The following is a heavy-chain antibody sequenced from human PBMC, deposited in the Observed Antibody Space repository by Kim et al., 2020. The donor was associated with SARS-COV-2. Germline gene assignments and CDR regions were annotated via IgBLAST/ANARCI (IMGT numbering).Heavy chain of an antibody. V-gene: IGHV4-39*01. CDR2: IYYSGST. D-gene: IGHD2-8*01. CDR1: GGSISSSSYY. J-gene: IGHJ5*02. CDR3: ARCEWVGNWFDP. Sequence: SETLSLTCTVSGGSISSSSYYWGWIRQPPGKGLEWIGSIYYSGSTYYNPSLKSRVTISVDTSKNQFSLKLSSVTAADTAVYYCARCEWVGNWFDPWGQGTLVTVSS.